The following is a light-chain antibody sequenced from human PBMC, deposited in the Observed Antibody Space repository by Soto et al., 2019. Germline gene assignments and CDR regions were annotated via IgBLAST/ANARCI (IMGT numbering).Light chain of an antibody. CDR3: QQYNKWPLT. Sequence: EIGMTQSPATLSVSPGERATLFCRASQSTYTNLAWYQHKPGQAPRLLIYGASTRATAIPARFSGSGSGTEFTLTISSLQSEDFAVYYCQQYNKWPLTFGGGTKVEIK. CDR2: GAS. CDR1: QSTYTN. J-gene: IGKJ4*01. V-gene: IGKV3-15*01.